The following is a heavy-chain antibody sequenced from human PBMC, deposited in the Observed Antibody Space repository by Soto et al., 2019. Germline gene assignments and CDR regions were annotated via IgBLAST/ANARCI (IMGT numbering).Heavy chain of an antibody. V-gene: IGHV3-23*01. CDR2: FSGGRDTT. Sequence: RGGSLRLPFVSSGFTFSSYAMSWLRQSRGQRLEWVATFSGGRDTTWHADSVKGRFTVSRDSSKNTLSLQMNSLRPEDTALYYCAKSRGRLLWLREIYYFDKWGQGTPVTAPQ. CDR1: GFTFSSYA. D-gene: IGHD3-10*01. J-gene: IGHJ4*02. CDR3: AKSRGRLLWLREIYYFDK.